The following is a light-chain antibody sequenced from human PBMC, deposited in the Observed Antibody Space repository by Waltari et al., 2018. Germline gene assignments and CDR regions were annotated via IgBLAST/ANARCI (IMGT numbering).Light chain of an antibody. Sequence: SYELTQPPSVSVSPGQTARITCGGDDLGSKYVHWYEQKPSQAPVLVIFYDSDRPSGSPERFSGSKSGNTATLTISGVEAGDEADYYCQVWDSNSDHLFGGGTRLTVL. CDR1: DLGSKY. V-gene: IGLV3-21*01. CDR2: YDS. J-gene: IGLJ2*01. CDR3: QVWDSNSDHL.